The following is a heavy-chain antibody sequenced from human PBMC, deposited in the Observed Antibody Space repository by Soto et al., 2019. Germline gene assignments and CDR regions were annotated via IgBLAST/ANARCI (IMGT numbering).Heavy chain of an antibody. J-gene: IGHJ6*02. CDR1: GYTFTSSD. CDR3: ARNLRYSSSYYYYYGMDV. V-gene: IGHV1-8*01. D-gene: IGHD6-6*01. Sequence: QVQLGQSGAEVKKPGASVKVPFKAYGYTFTSSDINWVRQATGQGLEWRGWMKPNSGNTGYAQKFQGRVTMTRNTSISTAYMELSSLRSEDTAVYYCARNLRYSSSYYYYYGMDVWGQGTTVTVSS. CDR2: MKPNSGNT.